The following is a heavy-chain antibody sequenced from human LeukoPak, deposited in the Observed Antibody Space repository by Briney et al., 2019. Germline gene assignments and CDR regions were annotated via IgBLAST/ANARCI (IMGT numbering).Heavy chain of an antibody. D-gene: IGHD3-9*01. CDR1: GYNFNNYW. CDR3: ARQPNYYNILTGYPSHWYFDL. Sequence: GESLKISCKGSGYNFNNYWIGWVRQMPGKGLEWMGIIYPGDSDTRYSPSFPGQGTISADRSTAYLQWSSLKASDTAMYYCARQPNYYNILTGYPSHWYFDLWGRGTLVTVSS. J-gene: IGHJ2*01. V-gene: IGHV5-51*01. CDR2: IYPGDSDT.